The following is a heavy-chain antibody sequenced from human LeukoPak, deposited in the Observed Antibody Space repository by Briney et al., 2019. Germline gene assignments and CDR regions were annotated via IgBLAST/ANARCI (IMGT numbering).Heavy chain of an antibody. CDR3: ARYGMAASDY. D-gene: IGHD6-25*01. V-gene: IGHV4-31*03. J-gene: IGHJ4*02. Sequence: SETLSLTYTVSGRSISSGGYYWSWIRQHPGKGLEWIGYIYYSGSTYYNPSLKSRVTISVDTSKNQFSLKLSSVTAADTAVYYCARYGMAASDYWGQGTLVTVSS. CDR2: IYYSGST. CDR1: GRSISSGGYY.